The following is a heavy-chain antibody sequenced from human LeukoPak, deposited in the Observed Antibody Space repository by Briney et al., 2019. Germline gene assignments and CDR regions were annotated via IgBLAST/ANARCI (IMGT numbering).Heavy chain of an antibody. D-gene: IGHD3-22*01. CDR2: IYSGGST. CDR1: GFTVSSNY. J-gene: IGHJ4*02. V-gene: IGHV3-53*01. Sequence: GGSLRLSCAASGFTVSSNYMSWVRQAPGKGLVWVSVIYSGGSTYYADSVKGRFTISRDNSKNTLYLQMNSLRAEDTAVYYCARAEYYYDSSGYYYDYWGQGTLVTVSS. CDR3: ARAEYYYDSSGYYYDY.